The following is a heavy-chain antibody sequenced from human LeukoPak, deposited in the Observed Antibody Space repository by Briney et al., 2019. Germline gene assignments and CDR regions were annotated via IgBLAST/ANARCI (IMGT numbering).Heavy chain of an antibody. V-gene: IGHV1-24*01. J-gene: IGHJ5*02. CDR1: GYTLTELS. CDR2: FDPEDGET. CDR3: ATVYYYDSSGWYNWFDP. D-gene: IGHD3-22*01. Sequence: GASVKVSCKVSGYTLTELSMHWVRQAPGKGLEWMGGFDPEDGETIYAQKFQGRVTMTEDTSTDTAYMELSSLRSEDTAVYYCATVYYYDSSGWYNWFDPWGQGTLVTVSP.